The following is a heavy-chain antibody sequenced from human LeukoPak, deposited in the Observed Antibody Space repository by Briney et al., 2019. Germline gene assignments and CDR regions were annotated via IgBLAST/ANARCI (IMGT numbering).Heavy chain of an antibody. V-gene: IGHV4-34*01. D-gene: IGHD3-22*01. CDR3: ARGHYYYDSSGSRAVYYYYGMDV. CDR2: INHSEST. J-gene: IGHJ6*02. Sequence: SETLSLTCAVYGESFSGYYWTWISQPPGKGLEWIGEINHSESTNYNPSLKSRVTISVDTSKNQFSLKLSSVTAADTAVYYCARGHYYYDSSGSRAVYYYYGMDVWGQGTTVTVSS. CDR1: GESFSGYY.